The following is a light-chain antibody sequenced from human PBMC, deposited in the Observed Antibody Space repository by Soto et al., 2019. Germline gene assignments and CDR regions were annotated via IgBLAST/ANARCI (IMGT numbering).Light chain of an antibody. CDR3: QQYDSSPYT. CDR2: AAS. J-gene: IGKJ2*01. Sequence: EIVLTQSPATLSLSPGERATLSCRASQGVSSYLAWYQQKPGQAPRLLIYAASSRETGIPDTFSGSGSGTDFTLTISRLEPEDFAVYYCQQYDSSPYTFGQGTKVDIK. CDR1: QGVSSY. V-gene: IGKV3-20*01.